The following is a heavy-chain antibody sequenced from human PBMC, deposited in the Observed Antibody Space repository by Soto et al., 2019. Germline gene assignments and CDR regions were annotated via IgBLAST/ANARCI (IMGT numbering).Heavy chain of an antibody. Sequence: PSETLSLTCAVYGGSFSGYYWSWVRQPPGKGLEWIGEINHSGSTNYNPSLKSRVTISVDTSKNQFSLKLSSVTAADTAVYYCARELFGRSVWFDPWGQGTQVTVSS. D-gene: IGHD3-10*01. J-gene: IGHJ5*02. V-gene: IGHV4-34*01. CDR2: INHSGST. CDR1: GGSFSGYY. CDR3: ARELFGRSVWFDP.